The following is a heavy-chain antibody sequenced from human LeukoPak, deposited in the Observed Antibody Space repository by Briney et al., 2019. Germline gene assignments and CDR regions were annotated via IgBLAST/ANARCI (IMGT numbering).Heavy chain of an antibody. J-gene: IGHJ2*01. V-gene: IGHV4-30-2*01. CDR2: IYHSEST. CDR1: GGSISSGGYS. Sequence: SETLSLTCAVSGGSISSGGYSWSWIRQPPGKGLEWIGYIYHSESTYYNPSLKSRVTISVDRSKNQFSLKLSSVTAADTAVYYCARNPYGDYGYFDLWGRGTLVTVSS. CDR3: ARNPYGDYGYFDL. D-gene: IGHD4-17*01.